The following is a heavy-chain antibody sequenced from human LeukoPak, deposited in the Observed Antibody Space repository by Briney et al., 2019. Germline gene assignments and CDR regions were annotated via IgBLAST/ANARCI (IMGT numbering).Heavy chain of an antibody. V-gene: IGHV3-48*01. D-gene: IGHD3-9*01. J-gene: IGHJ4*02. CDR2: ISSGSSIM. CDR3: ARTYNIRYFDI. CDR1: GFTFGSYS. Sequence: GGSLRLSCVASGFTFGSYSMNWVRQAPGKGLEWVSYISSGSSIMYYADSVKGRFSISRDNAKNSLFLQMNSLRAEDTAVYYCARTYNIRYFDIWGQGTLVTVSS.